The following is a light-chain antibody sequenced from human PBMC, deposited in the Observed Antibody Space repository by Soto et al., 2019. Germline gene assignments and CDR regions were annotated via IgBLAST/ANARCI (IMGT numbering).Light chain of an antibody. V-gene: IGKV1-27*01. CDR3: QNYNSVPLT. Sequence: DIQMTQSPSSLSASVGDRVTITCRASLGISTYLAWYQQKPGKVPKLLIHAASTLRSGVPSRFSGSGSGTDFTLTIITLQPEDVATYYCQNYNSVPLTFGGGTKVEI. CDR2: AAS. J-gene: IGKJ4*01. CDR1: LGISTY.